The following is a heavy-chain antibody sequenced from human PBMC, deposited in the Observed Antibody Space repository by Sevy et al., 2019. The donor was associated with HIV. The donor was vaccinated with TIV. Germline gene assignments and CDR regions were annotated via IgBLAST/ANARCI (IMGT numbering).Heavy chain of an antibody. J-gene: IGHJ4*02. CDR3: ARALGGSCYSGVDY. V-gene: IGHV3-30-3*01. CDR2: ISYDGSNK. CDR1: GFTFSSYA. Sequence: GGSLRLSCAASGFTFSSYAMHWVRQAPGKGLEWVAVISYDGSNKYYADSVKGRFTISIDNSKNTLYLQMNSLRAEDTAVYYCARALGGSCYSGVDYWVQGTLVTVSS. D-gene: IGHD2-15*01.